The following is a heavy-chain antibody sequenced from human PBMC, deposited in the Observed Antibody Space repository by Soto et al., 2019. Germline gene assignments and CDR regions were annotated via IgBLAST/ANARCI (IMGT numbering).Heavy chain of an antibody. Sequence: QVQLVESGGGVVQPGRSLRLSCAASGFTFSSYGMHWVRQAPGKGLEWVAVISYDGSNKYYADSVKGRFSISRDYSKNTLFLQMNSLRAEDTALYYCARDSDYGSNSGWLDPWGQGTLVTVSS. CDR1: GFTFSSYG. CDR2: ISYDGSNK. J-gene: IGHJ5*02. V-gene: IGHV3-30*03. CDR3: ARDSDYGSNSGWLDP. D-gene: IGHD4-17*01.